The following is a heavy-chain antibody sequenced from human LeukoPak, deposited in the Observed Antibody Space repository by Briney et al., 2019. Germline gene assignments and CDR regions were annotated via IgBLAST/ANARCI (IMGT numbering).Heavy chain of an antibody. CDR3: ARNLAMAGDFDN. CDR1: GYTFTSSD. Sequence: GASVKVSCKTSGYTFTSSDINWVRQAPGQGLEWLGWMNPNNGRTGYAQTFQGRVTMTRDTSISTAYMELRSLRSEDTAVYYCARNLAMAGDFDNWGQGTLVTVSS. J-gene: IGHJ4*02. CDR2: MNPNNGRT. D-gene: IGHD5-18*01. V-gene: IGHV1-8*01.